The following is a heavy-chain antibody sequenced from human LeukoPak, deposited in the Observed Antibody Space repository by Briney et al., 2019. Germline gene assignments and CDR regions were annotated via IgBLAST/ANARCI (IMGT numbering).Heavy chain of an antibody. CDR1: GFTFSNYG. D-gene: IGHD3-10*01. CDR2: ISGSGDST. CDR3: AKTYYSSRAHYYYYYYMDV. V-gene: IGHV3-23*01. J-gene: IGHJ6*03. Sequence: GGSLRLSCAASGFTFSNYGMSWVRQAPVKGLEWVSGISGSGDSTFYADSVNGRFTISRDNSKNTRYLQMNSLRADDTAVYYCAKTYYSSRAHYYYYYYMDVWGKGTTVTISS.